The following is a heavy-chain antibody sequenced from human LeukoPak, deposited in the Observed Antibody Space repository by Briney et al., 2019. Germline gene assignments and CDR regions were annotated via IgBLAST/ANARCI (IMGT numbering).Heavy chain of an antibody. J-gene: IGHJ4*02. Sequence: PGGSLRLSCAASGFTFSSYSMNWVRQAPGQGLERVSYISSSSSTIYYADSVKGRFTVSRDNAKNSLYLQMNSLRAEDTALYYCARAVLYCSGGSCYSPRGLDFWGQGTLVTVSS. D-gene: IGHD2-15*01. CDR1: GFTFSSYS. V-gene: IGHV3-48*01. CDR2: ISSSSSTI. CDR3: ARAVLYCSGGSCYSPRGLDF.